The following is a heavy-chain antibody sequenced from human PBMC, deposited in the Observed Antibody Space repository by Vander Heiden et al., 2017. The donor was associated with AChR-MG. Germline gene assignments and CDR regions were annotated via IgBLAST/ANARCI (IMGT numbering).Heavy chain of an antibody. CDR3: VRGALYDNRFMDV. D-gene: IGHD3-22*01. Sequence: QVQLVQSGAEVKKPGASVKVSCKASGYTFTNHAMHWVRQAPGQRLEWMGWTSPGSGNTKYSQDFQGRVTITRDTSASTAYMELSRLTSEDMAVYYCVRGALYDNRFMDVWGQGTTVTVSS. V-gene: IGHV1-3*02. CDR1: GYTFTNHA. CDR2: TSPGSGNT. J-gene: IGHJ6*02.